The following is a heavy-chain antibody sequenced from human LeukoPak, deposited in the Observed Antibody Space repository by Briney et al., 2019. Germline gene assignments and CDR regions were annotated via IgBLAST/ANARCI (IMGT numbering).Heavy chain of an antibody. CDR2: ISYAGSNK. D-gene: IGHD4-11*01. J-gene: IGHJ3*02. CDR1: GFTFSSYA. CDR3: ARGQHRVTYSDDAFDI. V-gene: IGHV3-30-3*01. Sequence: DPGGTLRLSCAPSGFTFSSYAMHWVRQAPGKGLEWVAVISYAGSNKFYADSVRGRVTISRDNSKNTLYLQMNSLRAEDTAVYYCARGQHRVTYSDDAFDIWGQGTMVTVSS.